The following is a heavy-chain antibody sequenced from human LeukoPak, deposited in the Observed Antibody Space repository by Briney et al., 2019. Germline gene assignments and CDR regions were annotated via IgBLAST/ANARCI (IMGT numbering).Heavy chain of an antibody. CDR1: GFTFSSYA. J-gene: IGHJ3*02. V-gene: IGHV3-23*01. D-gene: IGHD3-3*01. CDR2: ISGSGGST. CDR3: AKGFLGLRDAFDI. Sequence: GGSLRLSCAASGFTFSSYAMSWVRQAPGKGLEWVSAISGSGGSTYYADSVKGRFTISRDNSKNMLYLQMNSLRAEDTAVYYCAKGFLGLRDAFDIWGQGTMVTVSS.